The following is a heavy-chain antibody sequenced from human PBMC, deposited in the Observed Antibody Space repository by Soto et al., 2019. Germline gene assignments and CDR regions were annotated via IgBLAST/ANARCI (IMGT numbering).Heavy chain of an antibody. CDR1: GYTFTNYY. V-gene: IGHV1-46*04. CDR3: ARDNSAANGVLDH. D-gene: IGHD1-1*01. Sequence: ASVKVSCKASGYTFTNYYLHWVRQAPGQGLEWVGMINPSARSASYAQKLRGRLTMDRDTSTTTVYMELSRLTSEDTAVYYCARDNSAANGVLDHWGLGTLVSGYS. CDR2: INPSARSA. J-gene: IGHJ4*02.